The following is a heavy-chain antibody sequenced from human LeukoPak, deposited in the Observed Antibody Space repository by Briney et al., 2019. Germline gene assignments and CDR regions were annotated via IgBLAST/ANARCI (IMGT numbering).Heavy chain of an antibody. Sequence: SVKVSCKASGGTFNSFAISWVRQAPGQGLEWVGRIIPLLGTPDYAQKFQGRVTITSDRYTGTAYIELSSLRSEDTAMYYCARMKYFDSTGYSHAEYFQHWGQGTLVIVSS. J-gene: IGHJ1*01. CDR2: IIPLLGTP. CDR1: GGTFNSFA. V-gene: IGHV1-69*04. D-gene: IGHD3-22*01. CDR3: ARMKYFDSTGYSHAEYFQH.